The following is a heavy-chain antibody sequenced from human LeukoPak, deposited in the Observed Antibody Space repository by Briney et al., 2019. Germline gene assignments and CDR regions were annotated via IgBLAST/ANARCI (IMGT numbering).Heavy chain of an antibody. CDR2: ISAYNGNT. Sequence: ASVKVSCKASGYTFTSYGISWVRQAPGQGLEWMGWISAYNGNTNYAQKFQGRVTMTRDTSISTAYMELSRLRSDDTAVYYCARASAGTIFGVVAVFDIWGQGTMVTVSS. CDR1: GYTFTSYG. D-gene: IGHD3-3*01. V-gene: IGHV1-18*01. CDR3: ARASAGTIFGVVAVFDI. J-gene: IGHJ3*02.